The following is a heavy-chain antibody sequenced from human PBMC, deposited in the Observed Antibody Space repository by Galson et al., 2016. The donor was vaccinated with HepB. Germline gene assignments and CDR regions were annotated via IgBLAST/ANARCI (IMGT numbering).Heavy chain of an antibody. J-gene: IGHJ6*03. CDR1: GFTVSSNY. CDR2: IYSGGTT. Sequence: SLRLSCAASGFTVSSNYMNWVRQAPGKGLEWVPVIYSGGTTYYADSVKGRFTISRDNSRNTLYLQMNSLRAEDTAVYYCSRSFRGSGSYGPGPNYYYYMDVWGKGTTVTVS. V-gene: IGHV3-53*01. CDR3: SRSFRGSGSYGPGPNYYYYMDV. D-gene: IGHD3-10*01.